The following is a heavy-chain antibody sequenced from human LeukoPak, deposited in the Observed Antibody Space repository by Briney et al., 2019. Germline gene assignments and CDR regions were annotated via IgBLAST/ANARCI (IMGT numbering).Heavy chain of an antibody. V-gene: IGHV3-7*01. Sequence: PGGSLRLSCAASGFTFSSYWMSWVRQAPGKGLEWVDNIKQDGSEKYYVDSVKGRFTISRDNAKNSLYLQMNSLRAEDTAVYYCARGRSSSSGSDYYYYYMDVWGKGTTVTVSS. CDR3: ARGRSSSSGSDYYYYYMDV. J-gene: IGHJ6*03. D-gene: IGHD6-6*01. CDR1: GFTFSSYW. CDR2: IKQDGSEK.